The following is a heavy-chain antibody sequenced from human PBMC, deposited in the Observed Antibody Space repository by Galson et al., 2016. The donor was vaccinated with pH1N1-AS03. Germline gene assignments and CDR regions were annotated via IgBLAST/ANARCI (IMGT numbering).Heavy chain of an antibody. D-gene: IGHD3-22*01. CDR3: ARDGGYSSGWIDC. CDR1: GFTFSTYT. V-gene: IGHV3-21*01. Sequence: SLRLSCAASGFTFSTYTVNWVRQAPGKGLEWVAYISSGSRFIYYAHAVQGRFNISKDSPKNSVYLHMNGLRADDTAVYYCARDGGYSSGWIDCWGQGTRVVVSS. J-gene: IGHJ4*02. CDR2: ISSGSRFI.